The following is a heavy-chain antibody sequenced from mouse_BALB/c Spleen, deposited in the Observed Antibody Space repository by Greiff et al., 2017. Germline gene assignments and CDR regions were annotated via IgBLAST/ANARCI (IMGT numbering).Heavy chain of an antibody. D-gene: IGHD2-4*01. CDR2: ILPGSGST. J-gene: IGHJ3*01. Sequence: QVQLKESGAELMKPGASVKISCKATGYTFSSYWIEWVKQRPGHGLEWIGEILPGSGSTNYNEKFKGKATFTADTSSNTAYMQLSSLTSEDSAVYYCARGLITTPWFAYWGQGTLVTVSA. CDR1: GYTFSSYW. V-gene: IGHV1-9*01. CDR3: ARGLITTPWFAY.